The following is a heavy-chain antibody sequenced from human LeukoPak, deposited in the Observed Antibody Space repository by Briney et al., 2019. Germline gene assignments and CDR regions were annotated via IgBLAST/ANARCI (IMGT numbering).Heavy chain of an antibody. CDR2: IYHSGST. CDR3: ARVTLADAFDI. V-gene: IGHV4-39*07. CDR1: GGSISSGSYY. D-gene: IGHD1-14*01. J-gene: IGHJ3*02. Sequence: PSETLSLTCTVSGGSISSGSYYWGWIRQPPGKGLEWIGSIYHSGSTYYNPSLKSRVTISVDTSKNQFSLKLSSVTAADTAVYYCARVTLADAFDIWGQGTMVTVSS.